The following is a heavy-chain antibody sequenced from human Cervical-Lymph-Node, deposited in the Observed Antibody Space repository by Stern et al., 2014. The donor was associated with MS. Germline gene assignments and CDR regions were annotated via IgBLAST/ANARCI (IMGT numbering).Heavy chain of an antibody. D-gene: IGHD6-13*01. V-gene: IGHV1-69*01. Sequence: QVQLGQSGAEVKKPGSSVKVSCKASGGTFSSYAISWVRQAPGQGLEWMGGIIPIFGTANYAQKFQGRVTITADESTSTAYMELSSLRSEDTAVYYCARYSSPSPFYGMDVWGQGTTVTVSS. CDR1: GGTFSSYA. CDR3: ARYSSPSPFYGMDV. CDR2: IIPIFGTA. J-gene: IGHJ6*02.